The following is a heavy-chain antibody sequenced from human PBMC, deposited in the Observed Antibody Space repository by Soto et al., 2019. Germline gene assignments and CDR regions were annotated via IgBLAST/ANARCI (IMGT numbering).Heavy chain of an antibody. V-gene: IGHV1-69*08. Sequence: QVQLEQSGTEEKKPGSSVKVSCKASGGTFSTSTFTWVRQAPGQGLEWMGRIIPIFGTGDYAPKFQGRVLITADKSTSTVYMELSGLKAEDTAVFFCVRDAPIGSVFSGYDAIDSWGQGTLVTVSS. J-gene: IGHJ4*02. CDR2: IIPIFGTG. CDR1: GGTFSTST. D-gene: IGHD5-12*01. CDR3: VRDAPIGSVFSGYDAIDS.